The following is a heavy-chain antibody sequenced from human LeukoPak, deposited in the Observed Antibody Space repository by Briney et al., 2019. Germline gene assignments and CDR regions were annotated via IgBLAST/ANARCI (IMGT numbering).Heavy chain of an antibody. D-gene: IGHD6-13*01. Sequence: GGSLRLSCATSGFTFSSYGMHWVRQAPGKGLEWVAFIRYDGSNKYYADSVKGRFTISRDNSENTLYLQMNSLRAEDTAVYYCARDMAAGDAFDIWGQGTMVTVSS. CDR1: GFTFSSYG. J-gene: IGHJ3*02. CDR3: ARDMAAGDAFDI. V-gene: IGHV3-30*02. CDR2: IRYDGSNK.